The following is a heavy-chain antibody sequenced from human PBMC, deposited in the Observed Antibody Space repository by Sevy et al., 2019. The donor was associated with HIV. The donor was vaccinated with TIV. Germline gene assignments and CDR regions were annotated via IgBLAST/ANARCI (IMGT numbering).Heavy chain of an antibody. J-gene: IGHJ2*01. Sequence: SETLSLTCTVSGGSISGTYWTWIRQPAGKGLEWIGTFYSSGNTDYNPSLKSRVTMSVDTSKNQFSLNLSSVTAADTAVTCCAGPSYTGSSFWYFDLWGRGTLVTVSS. CDR1: GGSISGTY. V-gene: IGHV4-4*07. CDR3: AGPSYTGSSFWYFDL. D-gene: IGHD1-26*01. CDR2: FYSSGNT.